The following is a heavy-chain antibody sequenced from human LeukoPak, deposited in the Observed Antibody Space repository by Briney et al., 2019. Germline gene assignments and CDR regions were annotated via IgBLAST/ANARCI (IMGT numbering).Heavy chain of an antibody. Sequence: PSETLSLTCAVYGGSFSGYYWSWIRQPPGKGLEWIGEINHSGSTNYNPSLKSRVTISVDTSKNQFSLKLSFVTAADTAVYYCARDLRFLEWLPTYYYYGMDVWGQGTTVTVSS. CDR2: INHSGST. D-gene: IGHD3-3*01. CDR1: GGSFSGYY. J-gene: IGHJ6*02. CDR3: ARDLRFLEWLPTYYYYGMDV. V-gene: IGHV4-34*01.